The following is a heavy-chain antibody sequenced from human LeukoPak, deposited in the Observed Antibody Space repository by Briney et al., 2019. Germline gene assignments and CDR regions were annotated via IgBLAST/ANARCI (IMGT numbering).Heavy chain of an antibody. CDR2: ISYDGSNK. V-gene: IGHV3-30*18. CDR1: GFNFRAYW. D-gene: IGHD2-2*01. CDR3: AKAKGDIVVVPAAG. J-gene: IGHJ4*02. Sequence: GGSLRLSCTTSGFNFRAYWMAWVRQAPGKGLEWVAVISYDGSNKYYADSVKGRFTISRDNSKNTLYLQMNSLRAEDTAVYYCAKAKGDIVVVPAAGGGQGTLVTVSS.